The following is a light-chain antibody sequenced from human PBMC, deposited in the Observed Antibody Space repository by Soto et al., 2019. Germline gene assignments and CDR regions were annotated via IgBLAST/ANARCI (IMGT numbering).Light chain of an antibody. Sequence: EIVLTQSPGTLSLSPGERVTLSCRASQSVSSSSLAWFQHKPGQAPRLLIYGASNRATGIPDRFSGSGSGADFTLTISRLEPEDFAVYYCQQYGSSPRTFGQGTKLEIK. CDR2: GAS. CDR3: QQYGSSPRT. CDR1: QSVSSSS. V-gene: IGKV3-20*01. J-gene: IGKJ2*01.